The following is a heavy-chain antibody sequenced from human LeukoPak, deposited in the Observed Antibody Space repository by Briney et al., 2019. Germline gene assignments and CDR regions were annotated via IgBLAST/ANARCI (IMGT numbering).Heavy chain of an antibody. D-gene: IGHD6-13*01. CDR2: ISSSGSTI. Sequence: NSGGSLRLSCAASGFTFSDYYMSWIRQAPGKGLEWVSYISSSGSTIYYADSVKGRFTISRDNAKNSLYLQMNSLRAEDTAVYYCAREGIAASYYYYYGMDVWGQGTTVTVPS. CDR3: AREGIAASYYYYYGMDV. V-gene: IGHV3-11*01. CDR1: GFTFSDYY. J-gene: IGHJ6*02.